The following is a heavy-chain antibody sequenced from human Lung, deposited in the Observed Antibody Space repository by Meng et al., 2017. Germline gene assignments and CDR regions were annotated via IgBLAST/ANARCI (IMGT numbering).Heavy chain of an antibody. D-gene: IGHD6-19*01. Sequence: SETLSLTCAVYGGSFSGYYWSWIRQPPGKGLEWIGEINHSGSTNYNPSLKSRVTISVDTSKNQFSLKLRSVTAADTAVYYCARGQKVCLAAAVAGTFGYWGQGTLVTVSS. J-gene: IGHJ4*02. CDR2: INHSGST. CDR1: GGSFSGYY. V-gene: IGHV4-34*01. CDR3: ARGQKVCLAAAVAGTFGY.